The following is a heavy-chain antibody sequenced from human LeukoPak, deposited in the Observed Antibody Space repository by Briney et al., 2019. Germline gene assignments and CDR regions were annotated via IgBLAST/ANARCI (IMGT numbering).Heavy chain of an antibody. CDR2: ISSSGSTI. J-gene: IGHJ3*02. CDR1: GFTFRDYY. Sequence: GGSLRLSCAASGFTFRDYYMSWIRQAPGKGLEWVSYISSSGSTIYYADSVKGRFTISRDNAKNSLYLQMNSLRAEDTAVYYCASGYSYDDAFDIWGQGTMVTVSS. D-gene: IGHD5-18*01. CDR3: ASGYSYDDAFDI. V-gene: IGHV3-11*01.